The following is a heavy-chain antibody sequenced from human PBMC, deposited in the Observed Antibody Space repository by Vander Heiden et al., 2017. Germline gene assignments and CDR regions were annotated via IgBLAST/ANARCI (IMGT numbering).Heavy chain of an antibody. J-gene: IGHJ6*02. Sequence: QVQLVESGGGMVQPGRPLRLSCAASGFSFSTYSMHWVRQAPGKGLEWVAVIANDGGNKYYAESVKGRFTISRDNSKNTLYLQMNSLRADDSAVYSCAKDLTTLTLAMDVWGQGTTVIVSS. D-gene: IGHD1-1*01. V-gene: IGHV3-30*18. CDR1: GFSFSTYS. CDR3: AKDLTTLTLAMDV. CDR2: IANDGGNK.